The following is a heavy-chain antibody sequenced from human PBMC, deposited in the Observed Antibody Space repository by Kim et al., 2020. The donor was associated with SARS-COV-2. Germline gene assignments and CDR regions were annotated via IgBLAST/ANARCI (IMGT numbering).Heavy chain of an antibody. Sequence: SETLSLTCVVSGAAISSSSCWSWVRQPPGKGLEWIGEVDHSGTTSYNVSLKSRVTISVYKSKNQFSLRLNSVSAADTAVYYCARGVSSAWTLRAWFDPWG. CDR3: ARGVSSAWTLRAWFDP. CDR1: GAAISSSSC. D-gene: IGHD3-22*01. CDR2: VDHSGTT. V-gene: IGHV4-4*02. J-gene: IGHJ5*02.